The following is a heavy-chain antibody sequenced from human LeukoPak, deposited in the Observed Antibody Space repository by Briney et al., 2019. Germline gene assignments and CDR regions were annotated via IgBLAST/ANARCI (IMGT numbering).Heavy chain of an antibody. D-gene: IGHD3-3*02. V-gene: IGHV4-39*07. J-gene: IGHJ4*02. CDR1: GGSISSSIYY. CDR3: ARNFSICRFDY. CDR2: IYYSGST. Sequence: SETLSLTFTVSGGSISSSIYYWGWIRQPPGKGLEWIGSIYYSGSTSYNPSLKSRVIISVDTSKNQFSLKLSSVTAADTAVYYCARNFSICRFDYWRRGTLVTVSS.